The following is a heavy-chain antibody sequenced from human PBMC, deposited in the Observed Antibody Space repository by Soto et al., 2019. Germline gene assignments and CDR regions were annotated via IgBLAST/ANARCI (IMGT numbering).Heavy chain of an antibody. Sequence: GGSLRLSCGASGFTFSSYAMSWVRQAPGKGLDWVSVISGSGGITYSADSVKGRFTISRDNSKNILYLQMNSLRSDDTAVYYCARVYYYDSSGYYPWGQGTLVTVSS. CDR3: ARVYYYDSSGYYP. V-gene: IGHV3-23*01. CDR2: ISGSGGIT. D-gene: IGHD3-22*01. CDR1: GFTFSSYA. J-gene: IGHJ5*02.